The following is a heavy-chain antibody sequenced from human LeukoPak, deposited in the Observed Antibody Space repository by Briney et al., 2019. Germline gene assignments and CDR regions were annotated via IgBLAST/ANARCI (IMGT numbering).Heavy chain of an antibody. D-gene: IGHD3-22*01. Sequence: SETVSLACPVSAYSISSGYYWASILQPPGRGLEWLGSIYHSGSTYYTPSRKSRGTISVDTSKNQFSLKLSSVTAADTAVYYCARGAGYYDSSGYYYREGPDYWGEGTLVTVSS. CDR2: IYHSGST. V-gene: IGHV4-38-2*02. J-gene: IGHJ4*02. CDR3: ARGAGYYDSSGYYYREGPDY. CDR1: AYSISSGYY.